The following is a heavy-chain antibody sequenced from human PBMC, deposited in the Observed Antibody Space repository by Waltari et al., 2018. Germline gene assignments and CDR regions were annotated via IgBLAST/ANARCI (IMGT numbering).Heavy chain of an antibody. CDR2: ISSSGSDI. Sequence: LVESGGDLIHPGGSLRLSCAASGSSFGYYNINWVGQAPGKGMEWLSSISSSGSDIYYADSVKGRFTISRDNAKNSLFLQMNSLRAEDTAVYYCARDRSGDDAFDIWGQGTKVTVSS. J-gene: IGHJ3*02. V-gene: IGHV3-48*03. CDR1: GSSFGYYN. CDR3: ARDRSGDDAFDI. D-gene: IGHD7-27*01.